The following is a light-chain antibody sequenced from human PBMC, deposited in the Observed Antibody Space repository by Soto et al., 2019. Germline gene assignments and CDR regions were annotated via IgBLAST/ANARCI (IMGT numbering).Light chain of an antibody. J-gene: IGKJ3*01. Sequence: EIVLTQSPGTLSLSPGERATLSCRASQSVSNNYLAWYQQKPGQSPRFLIYGASTRATGTQDRFSGSGSGTDFTLTISRLEPEDFAIYYCQQDGNSLFTFGPGTKVDIK. V-gene: IGKV3-20*01. CDR1: QSVSNNY. CDR2: GAS. CDR3: QQDGNSLFT.